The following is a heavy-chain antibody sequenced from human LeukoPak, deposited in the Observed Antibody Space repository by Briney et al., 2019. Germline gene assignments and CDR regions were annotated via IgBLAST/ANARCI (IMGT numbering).Heavy chain of an antibody. Sequence: GRSLRLSCVASGFIFSSYAMHWVRQAAGKGLEWVAITTSDESNKNYADSVKGRSTISRDNSKTTLYLQMNSLRAEDTAVYYCARESGALRGYSFGLWGQGTLVTVSS. CDR2: TTSDESNK. CDR1: GFIFSSYA. J-gene: IGHJ4*02. CDR3: ARESGALRGYSFGL. D-gene: IGHD5-18*01. V-gene: IGHV3-30-3*01.